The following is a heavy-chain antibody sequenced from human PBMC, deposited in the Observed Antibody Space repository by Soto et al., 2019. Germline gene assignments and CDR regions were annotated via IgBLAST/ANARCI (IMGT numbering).Heavy chain of an antibody. D-gene: IGHD2-15*01. CDR2: IWYDGSNK. V-gene: IGHV3-33*01. CDR3: AREGVYCSGGSRAGGAFDI. Sequence: QVQLVESGGGVVQPGRSLRLSCAASGFTFSSYGMHWVRQAPGKGLEWVAVIWYDGSNKYYADSVKGRFTISRDNSKNTLYLQMNSLRAEDTDVYYCAREGVYCSGGSRAGGAFDIRGQGTMVTVSS. CDR1: GFTFSSYG. J-gene: IGHJ3*02.